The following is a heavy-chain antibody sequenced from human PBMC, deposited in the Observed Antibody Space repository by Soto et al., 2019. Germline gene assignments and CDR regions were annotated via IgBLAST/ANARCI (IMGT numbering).Heavy chain of an antibody. CDR1: GFTFSTYS. Sequence: GGSLRLSCAASGFTFSTYSMNWVRQAPGKGLEWVSYISSSSSTIYYADSVKGRFTISRDNAKNSLYLQMSSLRDEDTAVYYCARASSWRTGGHDYWGQGTLVTVSS. V-gene: IGHV3-48*02. J-gene: IGHJ4*02. CDR3: ARASSWRTGGHDY. D-gene: IGHD6-13*01. CDR2: ISSSSSTI.